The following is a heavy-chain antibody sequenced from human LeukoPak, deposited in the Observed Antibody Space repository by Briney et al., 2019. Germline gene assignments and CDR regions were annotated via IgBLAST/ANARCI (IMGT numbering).Heavy chain of an antibody. J-gene: IGHJ3*02. CDR1: RDSVSSNSAA. CDR3: ARVRGEVKDAFDI. Sequence: SQTLSLTCAISRDSVSSNSAAWNWIRQSPSGGLEWLGRTYYRSNWYNDYAVSVKSRITINPDTSKNQFSLQLNSVTPEDTAVYYCARVRGEVKDAFDIWGQGTMVTVSS. CDR2: TYYRSNWYN. D-gene: IGHD3-10*01. V-gene: IGHV6-1*01.